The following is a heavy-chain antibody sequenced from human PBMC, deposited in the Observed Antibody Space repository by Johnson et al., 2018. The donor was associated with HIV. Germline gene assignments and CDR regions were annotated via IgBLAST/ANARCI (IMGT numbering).Heavy chain of an antibody. Sequence: VRLVETGGGLIQPGGSLRLSCAASGFTVSSNYMSWVRQAPGKGLEWVSVIYSGGSTYYADSVKGRFTISRDNSKNTLYLQMNSLRAEDTAVYYCANGGAARPGAFDIWGQGTMVTVSS. CDR3: ANGGAARPGAFDI. D-gene: IGHD6-6*01. CDR2: IYSGGST. CDR1: GFTVSSNY. V-gene: IGHV3-53*02. J-gene: IGHJ3*02.